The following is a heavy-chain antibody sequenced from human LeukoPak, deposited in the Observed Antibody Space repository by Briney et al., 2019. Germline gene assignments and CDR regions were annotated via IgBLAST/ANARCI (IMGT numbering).Heavy chain of an antibody. Sequence: PGGSLRLSCAASGFTFSSYAMSWVRQAPGKGLEWVSAISGSGGSTYYADSVKGRFTISRDSSKNTLYLQMNSLRAEDTAVYYCAISNYYDSSGPDYWGQGTLVTVSS. V-gene: IGHV3-23*01. D-gene: IGHD3-22*01. CDR1: GFTFSSYA. CDR3: AISNYYDSSGPDY. J-gene: IGHJ4*02. CDR2: ISGSGGST.